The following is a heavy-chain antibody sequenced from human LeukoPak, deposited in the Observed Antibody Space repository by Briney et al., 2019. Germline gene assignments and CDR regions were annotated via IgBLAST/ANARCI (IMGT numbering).Heavy chain of an antibody. CDR3: ARGRDTAMVTSELLIPTTVAGPHYYYYYYMDV. V-gene: IGHV4-34*01. D-gene: IGHD5-18*01. J-gene: IGHJ6*03. Sequence: PSETLSLTCAVYGGSFSGYYWSWIRQPPGKGLEWIGEINHSGSTNYNPSLKSRVTISVDTSKNQFSLKLSSVTAADTAVYYCARGRDTAMVTSELLIPTTVAGPHYYYYYYMDVWGKGTTVTISS. CDR1: GGSFSGYY. CDR2: INHSGST.